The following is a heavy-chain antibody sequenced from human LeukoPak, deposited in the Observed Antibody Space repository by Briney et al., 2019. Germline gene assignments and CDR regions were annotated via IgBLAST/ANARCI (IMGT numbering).Heavy chain of an antibody. CDR1: GFTFTTYG. Sequence: PGGSLRLSCEASGFTFTTYGMHWVRQAPGKGLEWVAVMRSDGSDIYYADSVKGRFTISRDNSKNTLYLQMNSLRAEDTAVYYCARDQSPKWGSGERYFDYWGQGTLVTVSS. V-gene: IGHV3-33*01. CDR2: MRSDGSDI. D-gene: IGHD7-27*01. J-gene: IGHJ4*02. CDR3: ARDQSPKWGSGERYFDY.